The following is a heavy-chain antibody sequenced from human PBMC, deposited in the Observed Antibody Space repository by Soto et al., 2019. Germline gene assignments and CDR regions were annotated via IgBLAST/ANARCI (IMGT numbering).Heavy chain of an antibody. CDR3: GKGRSYYYYYGVDV. D-gene: IGHD1-26*01. CDR1: GFPISSYG. J-gene: IGHJ6*02. Sequence: GGSLRLSSAASGFPISSYGMHWVRPDTGKGLEWVAFISDDGTQKYYADSVKGRFTISRDNSKSTLYLQMNSLRAEDTAVYYCGKGRSYYYYYGVDVWGQGTTVTVSS. V-gene: IGHV3-30*18. CDR2: ISDDGTQK.